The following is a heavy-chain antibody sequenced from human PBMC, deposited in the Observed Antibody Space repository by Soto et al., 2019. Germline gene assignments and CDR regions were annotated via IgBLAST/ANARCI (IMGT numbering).Heavy chain of an antibody. V-gene: IGHV4-4*02. CDR3: ARVLRGWFDH. J-gene: IGHJ5*02. Sequence: SETLSLTCAVSGGSITSANWWTWVRQPPGGGLEWIGEISHSGITNYKASLKSRVTMSVDKTKNDVSLKLTSVTAADTAVYYCARVLRGWFDHWGQGTPVTVSS. CDR2: ISHSGIT. CDR1: GGSITSANW.